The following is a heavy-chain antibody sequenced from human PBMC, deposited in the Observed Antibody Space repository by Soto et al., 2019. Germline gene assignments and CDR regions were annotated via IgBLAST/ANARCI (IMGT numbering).Heavy chain of an antibody. Sequence: GXSVKVACTASGYRLKDHYRHWVRQAPGRGLEWVGIINPSGEHTNYAQQFRGRVAMTRDTSTSTAYMELRSLRSEDTAVYFCARISCKGGSCYFDFDQWGQGTLVTVSS. CDR2: INPSGEHT. D-gene: IGHD2-15*01. J-gene: IGHJ4*02. V-gene: IGHV1-46*02. CDR1: GYRLKDHY. CDR3: ARISCKGGSCYFDFDQ.